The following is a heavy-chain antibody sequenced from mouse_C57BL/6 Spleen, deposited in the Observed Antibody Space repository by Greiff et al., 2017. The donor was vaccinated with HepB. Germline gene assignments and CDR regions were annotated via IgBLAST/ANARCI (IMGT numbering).Heavy chain of an antibody. CDR1: GYSFTGYY. Sequence: VQLQQSGPELVKPGASVKISCKASGYSFTGYYMNWVKQSPEKSLEWIGEINPSTGGTTYNQKFKAKATLTVDKSSSTAYMQLKSLTSEDSAVYYCARWLRRYYFDYWGQGTTLTVSS. D-gene: IGHD2-2*01. CDR2: INPSTGGT. CDR3: ARWLRRYYFDY. V-gene: IGHV1-42*01. J-gene: IGHJ2*01.